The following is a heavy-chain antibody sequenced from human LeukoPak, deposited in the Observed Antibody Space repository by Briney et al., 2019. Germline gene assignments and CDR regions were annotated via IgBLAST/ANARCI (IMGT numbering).Heavy chain of an antibody. J-gene: IGHJ4*02. D-gene: IGHD3-10*01. CDR3: ARVRFWELYDY. V-gene: IGHV4-34*01. CDR1: XGXFXXXY. Sequence: LSXTXAVXXGXFXXXYWSWIRQPPGKGLEWIGEINHSGSTNYNPSLKSRVTISVDTSKNQFSLKLSSVTAADTAVYYCARVRFWELYDYWGQGTLVTVSS. CDR2: INHSGST.